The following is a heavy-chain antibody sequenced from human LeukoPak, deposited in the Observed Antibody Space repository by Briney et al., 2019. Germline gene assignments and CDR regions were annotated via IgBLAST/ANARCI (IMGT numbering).Heavy chain of an antibody. J-gene: IGHJ4*02. Sequence: PGGSLRLSCAASGFSFSSYSMNWVRQAPGKGLEWVSYISSSSYAIFYADSVKGRFTISRDNAKNSLYLQMNSLRAEDTAVYYCARDLRGYCSSTSCSDYWGQGTLDTVSS. V-gene: IGHV3-48*01. D-gene: IGHD2-2*01. CDR2: ISSSSYAI. CDR1: GFSFSSYS. CDR3: ARDLRGYCSSTSCSDY.